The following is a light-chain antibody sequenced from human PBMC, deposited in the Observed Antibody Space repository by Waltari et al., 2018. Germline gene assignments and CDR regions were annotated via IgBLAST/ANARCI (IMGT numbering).Light chain of an antibody. V-gene: IGLV3-25*03. J-gene: IGLJ2*01. CDR2: KDT. Sequence: SYELTQPPSVSVSPGQTARITCSGEALPKQFAYWYQQKPGQAPVLIMDKDTERPSGIPERFSGSSSGTTVTLTISGVQAEDEADYYCQSADNSPTYVVFGGGTNL. CDR3: QSADNSPTYVV. CDR1: ALPKQF.